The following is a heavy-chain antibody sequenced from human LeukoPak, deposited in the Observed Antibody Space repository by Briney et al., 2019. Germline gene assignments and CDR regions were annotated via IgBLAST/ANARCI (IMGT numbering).Heavy chain of an antibody. V-gene: IGHV4-61*01. J-gene: IGHJ5*02. D-gene: IGHD1-26*01. CDR2: IYYSGST. CDR3: ARDRGSYYAQGWFDP. Sequence: SETLSLTCTVSGGSVSSGSYYWSWIRQPPGKGLEWIGYIYYSGSTDYNPSLKSRVTISVDTSKNQFSLRLSSVTAADTAVYYCARDRGSYYAQGWFDPWGQGTLVTVSS. CDR1: GGSVSSGSYY.